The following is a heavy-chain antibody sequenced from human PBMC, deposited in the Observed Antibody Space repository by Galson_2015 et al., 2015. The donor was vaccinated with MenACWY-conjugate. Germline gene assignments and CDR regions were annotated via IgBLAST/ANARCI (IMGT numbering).Heavy chain of an antibody. CDR3: ARWVAVKMIEY. CDR2: IHYSGST. CDR1: GASISTDY. J-gene: IGHJ4*02. D-gene: IGHD6-19*01. Sequence: ETLSLTCRVSGASISTDYWSWIRQPPGKGLEWIGYIHYSGSTKYNPSLKTRITMSLDTSENQFSLKLSSVTAADTAVYYCARWVAVKMIEYCGQGTLVTISS. V-gene: IGHV4-59*01.